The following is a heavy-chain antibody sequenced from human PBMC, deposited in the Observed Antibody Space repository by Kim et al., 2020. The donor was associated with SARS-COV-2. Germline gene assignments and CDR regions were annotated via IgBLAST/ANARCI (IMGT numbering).Heavy chain of an antibody. CDR2: SGKT. J-gene: IGHJ4*02. V-gene: IGHV1-8*01. CDR3: ARLVPGDY. Sequence: SGKTAYAQKSQGRVTMTRNTSISTAYMELSSLRSEDTAVYYCARLVPGDYWGQGTLVTVSS.